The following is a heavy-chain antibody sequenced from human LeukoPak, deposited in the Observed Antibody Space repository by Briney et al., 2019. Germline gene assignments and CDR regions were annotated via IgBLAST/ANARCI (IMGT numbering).Heavy chain of an antibody. V-gene: IGHV3-13*01. CDR2: IGTAGDI. D-gene: IGHD7-27*01. J-gene: IGHJ3*02. CDR3: ARGNRGAFDI. CDR1: GFTFSSYD. Sequence: PGGSLRLSCVASGFTFSSYDTHWVRQATGKGLEWVSAIGTAGDIYYPGPVKGRFTISRENAKNSLYLQMNSLRAGDTAVYYCARGNRGAFDIWGQGTMLTVSS.